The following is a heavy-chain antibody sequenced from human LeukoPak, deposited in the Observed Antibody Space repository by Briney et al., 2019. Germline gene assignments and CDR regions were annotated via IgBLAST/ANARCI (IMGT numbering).Heavy chain of an antibody. CDR2: INPNSGGT. Sequence: ASVKVSCKASGCTFSSYAISWVRQAPGQGLEWMGRINPNSGGTNYAQKFQGRVTMTRDTSISTAYMELSRLRSDDTAVYYCASPGSSWAYWGQGTLVTVSS. V-gene: IGHV1-2*06. CDR1: GCTFSSYA. J-gene: IGHJ4*02. D-gene: IGHD6-13*01. CDR3: ASPGSSWAY.